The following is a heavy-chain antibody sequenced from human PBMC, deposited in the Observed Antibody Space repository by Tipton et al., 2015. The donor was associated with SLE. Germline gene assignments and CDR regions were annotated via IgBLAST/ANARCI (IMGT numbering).Heavy chain of an antibody. CDR2: INHRGST. D-gene: IGHD4-23*01. J-gene: IGHJ4*02. Sequence: LRLSCTVSGGSISSHYWSWIRQPPGKGLEWIGEINHRGSTNYNPSLKSRVTISVDTSKNQFSLKLSSVTAADTAVYYRARVHDYGGYFDYWGQGTLVTVSS. CDR3: ARVHDYGGYFDY. CDR1: GGSISSHY. V-gene: IGHV4-34*01.